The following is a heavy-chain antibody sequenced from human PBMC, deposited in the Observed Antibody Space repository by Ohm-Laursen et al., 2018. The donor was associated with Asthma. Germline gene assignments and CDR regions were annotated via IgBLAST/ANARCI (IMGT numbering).Heavy chain of an antibody. J-gene: IGHJ6*02. Sequence: SDTLSLTWTVSGGSVSSGSYYWSWIRQPPGKGLEWIGYIYYSGSTNYNPSLKSRVTISVDTSKNQFSLKLSSVTAADTAVYYCARDIPDCSGGSCYPSYYYYYGMDVWGQGTTVTVSS. CDR1: GGSVSSGSYY. CDR3: ARDIPDCSGGSCYPSYYYYYGMDV. D-gene: IGHD2-15*01. CDR2: IYYSGST. V-gene: IGHV4-61*01.